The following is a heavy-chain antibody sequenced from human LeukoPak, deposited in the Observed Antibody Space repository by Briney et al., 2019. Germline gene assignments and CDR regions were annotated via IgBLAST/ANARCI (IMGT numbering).Heavy chain of an antibody. Sequence: NLGESLKISCKGSGYRFTSYWIGWVRQMPGKGLEWMGIIYPGDSDTIYSPSFQGQVTISADKSISTAYLQWSSLKASDTAMYYCARLIVASFYGMDVWGQGTTVTVSS. CDR2: IYPGDSDT. CDR1: GYRFTSYW. CDR3: ARLIVASFYGMDV. V-gene: IGHV5-51*01. J-gene: IGHJ6*02. D-gene: IGHD5-12*01.